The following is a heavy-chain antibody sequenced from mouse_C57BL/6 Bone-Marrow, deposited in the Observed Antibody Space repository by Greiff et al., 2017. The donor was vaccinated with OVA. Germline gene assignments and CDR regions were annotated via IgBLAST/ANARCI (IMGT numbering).Heavy chain of an antibody. D-gene: IGHD2-2*01. CDR2: IDPNSGGT. V-gene: IGHV1-72*01. CDR1: GYTFTSYW. Sequence: QVHVKQPGAELVKPGASVKLSCKASGYTFTSYWMHWVKQRPGRGLEWIGRIDPNSGGTKYNEKFKSKATLTVDKPSSTAYMQLSSLTSEDSAVYYCARSGLRLSYWYFDVWGTGTTVTVSS. J-gene: IGHJ1*03. CDR3: ARSGLRLSYWYFDV.